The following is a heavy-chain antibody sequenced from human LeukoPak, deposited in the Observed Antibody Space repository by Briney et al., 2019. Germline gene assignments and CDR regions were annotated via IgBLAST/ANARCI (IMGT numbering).Heavy chain of an antibody. CDR1: EFNFFSYG. CDR3: ARELPREVTLDY. J-gene: IGHJ4*01. Sequence: GGSLRLSCVASEFNFFSYGMQWVRQAPGKGLVWVSRIFTDGSTTSYADSVKGRFTISRDNAKNTLYLEMKSLRVEDTAVYYCARELPREVTLDYWGQGTLVTASP. CDR2: IFTDGSTT. V-gene: IGHV3-74*01. D-gene: IGHD2-21*02.